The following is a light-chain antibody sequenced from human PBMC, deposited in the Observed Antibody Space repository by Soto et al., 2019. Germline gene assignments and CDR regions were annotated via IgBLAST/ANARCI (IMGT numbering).Light chain of an antibody. J-gene: IGLJ2*01. CDR2: DVS. CDR3: RSYADSYNRYV. Sequence: QSALTQPPSASGSPGQSVTISCAGASSDVGGYNYVSWYQQHPGKAPKLIIYDVSQRPSGVPHRFSGSKSGNTASLTVSGLQVDDEAYYYCRSYADSYNRYVFG. V-gene: IGLV2-8*01. CDR1: SSDVGGYNY.